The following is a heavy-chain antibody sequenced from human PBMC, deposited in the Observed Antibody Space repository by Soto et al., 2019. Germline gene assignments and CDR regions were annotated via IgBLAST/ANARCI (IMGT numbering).Heavy chain of an antibody. CDR3: ARGPPSIAAAGTTEAAGAFDI. CDR2: INHSGST. D-gene: IGHD6-13*01. V-gene: IGHV4-34*01. Sequence: QVQLQHWGAGLLKPSETLSLTCAVYGGSFSGYYWSWIRQPPGKGLEWIGEINHSGSTNYNPSLKSRVTISVDTSKNQFSLKLSSVTAADTAVYYCARGPPSIAAAGTTEAAGAFDIWGQGTMVTVSS. J-gene: IGHJ3*02. CDR1: GGSFSGYY.